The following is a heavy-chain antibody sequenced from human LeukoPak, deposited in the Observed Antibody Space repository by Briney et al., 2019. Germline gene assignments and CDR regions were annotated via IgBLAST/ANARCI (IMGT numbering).Heavy chain of an antibody. CDR2: IYYSGST. V-gene: IGHV4-59*01. CDR3: ARDLIVRGVTTGWFDP. J-gene: IGHJ5*02. Sequence: PSETLSLTCTVSGGSISSYYWSWIRQPPGKGLEWIGYIYYSGSTNYNPSLKSRVTISVDTSKNQFSLKLSSVTAADTAVYYRARDLIVRGVTTGWFDPWGQGTLVTVSS. CDR1: GGSISSYY. D-gene: IGHD3-10*01.